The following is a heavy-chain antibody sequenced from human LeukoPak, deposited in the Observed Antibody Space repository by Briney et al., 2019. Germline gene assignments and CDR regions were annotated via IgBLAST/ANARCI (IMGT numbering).Heavy chain of an antibody. Sequence: SETLSLTCTVSGGSISSGGYYWSWIRQHPGKGLEWIGYIYYSGSTYYNPSLKSRVTISVDTSKYQFSLKLSSVTAADTAVYYCARGTTYYYDSSGYRWGQGTLVTVSS. J-gene: IGHJ4*02. CDR1: GGSISSGGYY. V-gene: IGHV4-31*03. CDR3: ARGTTYYYDSSGYR. CDR2: IYYSGST. D-gene: IGHD3-22*01.